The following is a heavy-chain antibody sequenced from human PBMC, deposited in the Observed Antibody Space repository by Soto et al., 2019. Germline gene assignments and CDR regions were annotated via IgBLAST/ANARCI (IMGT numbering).Heavy chain of an antibody. V-gene: IGHV5-51*01. CDR1: EYRFTSYW. D-gene: IGHD3-10*01. CDR2: IYPGDSDT. J-gene: IGHJ6*02. Sequence: GESLKISCKGSEYRFTSYWIGWVRQMPGKGLEWMGIIYPGDSDTRYSPSFQGQVTISADKSISTAYLQWSSLKASDTAMYYCAGGGVRGVITRTRDYYGMDVWGQGTTVTVSS. CDR3: AGGGVRGVITRTRDYYGMDV.